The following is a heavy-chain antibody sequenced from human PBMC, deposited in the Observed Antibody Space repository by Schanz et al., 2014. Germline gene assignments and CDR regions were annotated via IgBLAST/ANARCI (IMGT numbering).Heavy chain of an antibody. J-gene: IGHJ4*02. CDR2: IHYDGTYK. D-gene: IGHD5-18*01. V-gene: IGHV3-30*02. Sequence: QVHLVESGGGVVQPGGSLRLSCAASGFIFRTYGMHWVRQAPGKGLEWVAFIHYDGTYKYYADSVKGRFTISRDNPENTLYLQMISLRAEDTAVYYCAKLDGYAYGSMGQEYFDYWGQGTLVAVSS. CDR3: AKLDGYAYGSMGQEYFDY. CDR1: GFIFRTYG.